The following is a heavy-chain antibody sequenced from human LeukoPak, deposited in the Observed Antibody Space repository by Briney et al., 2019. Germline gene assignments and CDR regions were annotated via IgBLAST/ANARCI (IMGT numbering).Heavy chain of an antibody. V-gene: IGHV1-18*01. CDR3: ARVPPSYCSSTSCYKGAFDI. CDR1: GYTFTSYG. Sequence: GASVKVSCKASGYTFTSYGISWVRQAPGQGLEWMGWISAYNGNTNYAQKFQGRVTITADESTSTAYMELSSLRSEDTAVYYCARVPPSYCSSTSCYKGAFDIWGQGTMVTVSS. CDR2: ISAYNGNT. D-gene: IGHD2-2*02. J-gene: IGHJ3*02.